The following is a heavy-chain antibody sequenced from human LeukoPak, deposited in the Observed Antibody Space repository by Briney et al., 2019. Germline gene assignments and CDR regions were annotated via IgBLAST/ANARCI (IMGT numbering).Heavy chain of an antibody. D-gene: IGHD6-19*01. CDR2: ISNSGDYI. J-gene: IGHJ3*02. V-gene: IGHV3-21*01. CDR3: AREMYAGWYFAFDI. CDR1: GFTFSSFT. Sequence: GSLRLSCTVSGFTFSSFTMNWVRQGPGKGLEWVASISNSGDYISYADSLKGRFTISRDNAKNSLFLQMSSLRAEDTAVYYCAREMYAGWYFAFDIWGQGTMVTVSS.